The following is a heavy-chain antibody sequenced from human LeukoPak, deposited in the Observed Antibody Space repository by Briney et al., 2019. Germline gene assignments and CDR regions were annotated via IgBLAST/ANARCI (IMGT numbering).Heavy chain of an antibody. Sequence: PSETLSLTCTVSGGSISSGGYYWSWIRQHPGKGLEWIGYIYYSGSTYYNPSLKSRVTISVDTSKNQFSLKLSSVTAPDTAVYYCARDVGDSSGYFTDAFDIWGQGTMVTVSS. CDR2: IYYSGST. CDR1: GGSISSGGYY. D-gene: IGHD3-22*01. CDR3: ARDVGDSSGYFTDAFDI. V-gene: IGHV4-31*03. J-gene: IGHJ3*02.